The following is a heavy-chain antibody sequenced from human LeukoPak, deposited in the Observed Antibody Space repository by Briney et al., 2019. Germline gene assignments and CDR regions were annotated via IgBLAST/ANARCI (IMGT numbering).Heavy chain of an antibody. CDR3: ARDYYDSSGYSNWFDP. D-gene: IGHD3-22*01. Sequence: SETLSLTCTVSGGSISTSNYYWGWIRQPPGKGLEWIGNIFYSGSTYYSPSLRSRLTISLDTSKNQFSLKLSSVTAADTAVYYCARDYYDSSGYSNWFDPWGQGTLVTVSS. J-gene: IGHJ5*02. V-gene: IGHV4-39*07. CDR1: GGSISTSNYY. CDR2: IFYSGST.